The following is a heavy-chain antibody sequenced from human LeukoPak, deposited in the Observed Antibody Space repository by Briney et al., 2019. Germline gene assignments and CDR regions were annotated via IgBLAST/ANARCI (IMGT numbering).Heavy chain of an antibody. CDR2: MYPNSGNT. J-gene: IGHJ4*02. Sequence: ASVKVSCKASGYTFTSYDINWVRQATGQGLEWMGWMYPNSGNTGYAQKLQGRVTMTTDTSTSTAYMELRSLRSDDTAVYYCARESGEYYYDSSGYLDYWGQGTLVTVSS. CDR1: GYTFTSYD. D-gene: IGHD3-22*01. CDR3: ARESGEYYYDSSGYLDY. V-gene: IGHV1-8*02.